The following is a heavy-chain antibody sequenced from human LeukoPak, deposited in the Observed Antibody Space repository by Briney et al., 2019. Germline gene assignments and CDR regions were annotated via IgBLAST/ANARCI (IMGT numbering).Heavy chain of an antibody. V-gene: IGHV4-31*03. J-gene: IGHJ3*02. D-gene: IGHD5-18*01. CDR3: ARVFPGYPGTFDM. CDR1: GGSISSGGYY. CDR2: IYYSGST. Sequence: SQTLSLTCTVSGGSISSGGYYWSWIRQHPGKGLEWIGYIYYSGSTYYNPSLKSRVTMSIDTSKNQCSLKLNSVTAADTAMYYCARVFPGYPGTFDMWGQGTMVTVSS.